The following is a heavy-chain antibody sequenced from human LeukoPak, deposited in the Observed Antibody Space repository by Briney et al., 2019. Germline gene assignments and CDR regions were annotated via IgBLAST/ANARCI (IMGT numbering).Heavy chain of an antibody. V-gene: IGHV4-59*05. D-gene: IGHD3-16*02. CDR1: GGSISSYY. J-gene: IGHJ4*02. CDR2: LYYSGSA. Sequence: SETLSLTCTVSGGSISSYYWSWIRQPPGKGLEWIGSLYYSGSAYYNPSLKSRVTISVDASKNQVSLKLSSVTAADTGVYYCARTYDYIWGSFRSHSFDSWGQGTLVTVSS. CDR3: ARTYDYIWGSFRSHSFDS.